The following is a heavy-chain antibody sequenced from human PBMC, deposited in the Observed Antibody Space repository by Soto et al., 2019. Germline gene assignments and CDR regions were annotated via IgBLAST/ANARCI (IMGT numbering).Heavy chain of an antibody. V-gene: IGHV4-31*03. D-gene: IGHD3-3*01. J-gene: IGHJ5*02. CDR1: GGSISSGGYY. Sequence: PSETLSLTCTVSGGSISSGGYYWSWIRQHPGKGLEWIGYIYYSGSTYHNPSLKSRVTISVDTSKNQFSLKLSSVTAADTAVYYCARGRTYDFWSGYYTAWFDPWGQGTLVTVS. CDR2: IYYSGST. CDR3: ARGRTYDFWSGYYTAWFDP.